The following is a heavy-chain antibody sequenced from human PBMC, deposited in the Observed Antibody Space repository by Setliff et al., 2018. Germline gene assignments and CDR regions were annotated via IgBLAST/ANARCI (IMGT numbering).Heavy chain of an antibody. Sequence: ASVKVSCKASGGTFSSYGISWVRQAPGQGLEWMGGTIPIFGTTDYAQKFQGRVTIITAESTSTAFMQLSSLRSEDTAVYYCVREGVDSRSSTDYRYYMDVWGKGTTVTVSS. V-gene: IGHV1-69*05. D-gene: IGHD3-22*01. CDR3: VREGVDSRSSTDYRYYMDV. CDR2: TIPIFGTT. J-gene: IGHJ6*03. CDR1: GGTFSSYG.